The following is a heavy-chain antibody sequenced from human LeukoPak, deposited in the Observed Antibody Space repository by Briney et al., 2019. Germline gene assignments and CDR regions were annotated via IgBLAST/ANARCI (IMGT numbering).Heavy chain of an antibody. CDR3: ATPYDFWSGYPLDY. Sequence: GGSLRLSCAASGFTFSSYAMSWVRQAPGKGLDGVSSISGSGGSTYYADSVKGRFTISRDNSKNTLYLQMNSLRAEDTAVYYCATPYDFWSGYPLDYWGRGTLVTVSS. CDR2: ISGSGGST. J-gene: IGHJ4*02. D-gene: IGHD3-3*01. V-gene: IGHV3-23*01. CDR1: GFTFSSYA.